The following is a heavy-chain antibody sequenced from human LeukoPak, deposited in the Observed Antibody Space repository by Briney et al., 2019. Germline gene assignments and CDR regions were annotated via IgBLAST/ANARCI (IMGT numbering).Heavy chain of an antibody. Sequence: ASVKVSCKASGYTFTSYYIHWVRQAPGQGLEWMGIINPSGGRTSYAQKFQGRVTMTRDTSTNTVYMELSSLRSEDTAVYYCARDRGGGDMIRFGGIVWGQGTLVTVSS. V-gene: IGHV1-46*01. CDR1: GYTFTSYY. CDR3: ARDRGGGDMIRFGGIV. D-gene: IGHD3-16*01. J-gene: IGHJ4*02. CDR2: INPSGGRT.